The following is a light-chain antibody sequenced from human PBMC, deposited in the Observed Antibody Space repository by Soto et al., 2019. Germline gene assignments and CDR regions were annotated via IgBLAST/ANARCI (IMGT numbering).Light chain of an antibody. Sequence: QSVLTQPPSASGTPGQRVTISCSGSSSNIGTNTVNWYQQLPETAPKLLIYSNSQRPSGVPDRFSGSKSGTSASLAISGLQSEDEADDYCAAWDDSLTGHVVFGGGTKLTVL. J-gene: IGLJ2*01. CDR2: SNS. V-gene: IGLV1-44*01. CDR3: AAWDDSLTGHVV. CDR1: SSNIGTNT.